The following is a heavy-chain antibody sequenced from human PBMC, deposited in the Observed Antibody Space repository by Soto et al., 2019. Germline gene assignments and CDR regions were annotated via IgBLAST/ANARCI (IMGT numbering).Heavy chain of an antibody. CDR2: ISPYNGDT. CDR3: AKEGGSYAGWFGP. CDR1: GYRFISYG. Sequence: QVQLVQSGAEVKKPGASVKVSCKASGYRFISYGIIWVRQAPGQGLEWMGWISPYNGDTNYAQKFQGRVIMTTDTSPSTAYRELRSVRSDDTAVYYCAKEGGSYAGWFGPWGQGTLVTVSS. V-gene: IGHV1-18*01. J-gene: IGHJ5*02. D-gene: IGHD1-26*01.